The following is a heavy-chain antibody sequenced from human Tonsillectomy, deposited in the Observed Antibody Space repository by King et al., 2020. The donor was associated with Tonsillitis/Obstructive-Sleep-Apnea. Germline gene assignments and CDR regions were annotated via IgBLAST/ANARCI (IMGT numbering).Heavy chain of an antibody. V-gene: IGHV4-39*01. D-gene: IGHD3-9*01. CDR1: GGSINSSSDY. CDR3: ARHGYLRYFDWLFDY. CDR2: VYYSGST. Sequence: QLQESGPGLVKPSETLSLTCTVSGGSINSSSDYWGWIRQPPGKGLEWIGSVYYSGSTYYTPSLKSRVTMSVDTSKNQFSLKLSSVTPADTAVYYCARHGYLRYFDWLFDYWGQGTLVTVSS. J-gene: IGHJ4*02.